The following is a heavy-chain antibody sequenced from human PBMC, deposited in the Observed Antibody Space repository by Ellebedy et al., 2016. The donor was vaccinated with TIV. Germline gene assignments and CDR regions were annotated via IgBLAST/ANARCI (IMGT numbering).Heavy chain of an antibody. V-gene: IGHV4-59*12. CDR2: IYYNGTT. D-gene: IGHD1-7*01. CDR1: GGSIGRDY. CDR3: ARATDDWNYGFR. Sequence: MPSETLSLTCSVSGGSIGRDYWNWIRQPPGKGLEWIGYIYYNGTTHCNPSLKSRVTLAVDTSKNHFSLRLTSVTAADTAVYYCARATDDWNYGFRWGQGTMVTVSS. J-gene: IGHJ3*01.